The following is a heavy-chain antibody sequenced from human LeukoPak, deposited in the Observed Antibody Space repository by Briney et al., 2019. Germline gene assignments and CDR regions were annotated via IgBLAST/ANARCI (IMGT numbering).Heavy chain of an antibody. J-gene: IGHJ4*02. CDR2: INHSGST. CDR1: GGSFSGYY. V-gene: IGHV4-34*01. CDR3: ARGCGPTRYCSGGSCYFFPYYFDY. Sequence: SETLSLTCAVYGGSFSGYYWSWIRQPPGKGLEWIGEINHSGSTNYNPSLKSRVTISVDTSKNQFSLKLSSVTAADTAVYYCARGCGPTRYCSGGSCYFFPYYFDYWGQGTLVTVSS. D-gene: IGHD2-15*01.